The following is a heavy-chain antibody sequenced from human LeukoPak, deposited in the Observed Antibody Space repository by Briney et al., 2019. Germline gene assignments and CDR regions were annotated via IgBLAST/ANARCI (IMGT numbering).Heavy chain of an antibody. Sequence: SQTLSLTCAVSGGSISSGGYSWSWIRQPPGRGLEWIGYIYHSGSTYYNPSLKSRVTISVDRSKNQFSLKLSSVTAADTAVYYCARTIWFGELYYFDYWGQGTLVTVSS. CDR1: GGSISSGGYS. J-gene: IGHJ4*02. CDR2: IYHSGST. D-gene: IGHD3-10*01. V-gene: IGHV4-30-2*01. CDR3: ARTIWFGELYYFDY.